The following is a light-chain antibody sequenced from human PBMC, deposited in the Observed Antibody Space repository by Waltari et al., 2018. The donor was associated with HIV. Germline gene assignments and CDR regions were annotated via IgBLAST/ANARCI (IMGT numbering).Light chain of an antibody. J-gene: IGKJ5*01. CDR1: QSISSW. Sequence: DIQMTLSPSTLSASVGDRHTITCRASQSISSWLAWYQQKPGNAPKLLIYKASSLESGVPSRFSGSGSGTEFTLTINSLQPDDVATYYCQQYNSYPITFGQGTRLEIK. CDR2: KAS. V-gene: IGKV1-5*03. CDR3: QQYNSYPIT.